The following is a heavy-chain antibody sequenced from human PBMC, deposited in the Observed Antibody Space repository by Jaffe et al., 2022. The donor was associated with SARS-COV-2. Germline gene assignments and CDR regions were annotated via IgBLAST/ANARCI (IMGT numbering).Heavy chain of an antibody. V-gene: IGHV3-23*01. D-gene: IGHD3-3*01. CDR2: IGLSYDT. Sequence: EVQLLESGGKLVHPGESLRLSCAASGVSFSSYGFGWARLAPGRGLEWVSSIGLSYDTYYADSVKGRFTISRDNSKNTLYLQMSSLRAEDTAIYYCAKIPLSGRYYDFWGQGTLVTVSS. J-gene: IGHJ4*02. CDR1: GVSFSSYG. CDR3: AKIPLSGRYYDF.